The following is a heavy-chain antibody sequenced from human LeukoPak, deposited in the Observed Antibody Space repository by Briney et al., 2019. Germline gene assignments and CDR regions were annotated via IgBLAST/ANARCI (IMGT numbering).Heavy chain of an antibody. D-gene: IGHD3-22*01. V-gene: IGHV3-30-3*01. CDR1: GFTFSSYA. J-gene: IGHJ4*02. CDR2: ISYDGSNK. Sequence: GGSLRLSCAASGFTFSSYAMHWVRKAPGKGLERVAVISYDGSNKYYADSVKGRFTISRDNSKNTLYLQMNSLRAEDTAVYYCARAPGDSSGRGFDYWGQGTLVTVSS. CDR3: ARAPGDSSGRGFDY.